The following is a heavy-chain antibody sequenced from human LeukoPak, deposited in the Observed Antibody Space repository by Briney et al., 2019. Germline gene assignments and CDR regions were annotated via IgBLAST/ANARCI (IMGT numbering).Heavy chain of an antibody. V-gene: IGHV3-48*03. J-gene: IGHJ4*02. D-gene: IGHD3-9*01. CDR3: ARERYFDWSSHYFDY. CDR2: ISSSGSTK. Sequence: GGPLRLSCAASGFTFSSYEMNWVRQAPGKGLEWVSYISSSGSTKYYADSVKGRFTISRDNAKNSLYLQMNSLRAEDTAVYYCARERYFDWSSHYFDYWGQGTLVTVSS. CDR1: GFTFSSYE.